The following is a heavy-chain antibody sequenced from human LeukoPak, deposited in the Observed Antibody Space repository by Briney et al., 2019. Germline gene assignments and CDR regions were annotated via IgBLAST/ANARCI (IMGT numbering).Heavy chain of an antibody. J-gene: IGHJ5*02. Sequence: SVKVSCKASGYAFTAYYIHGVRQAAGRGLGWVGLINPSDSSTRYAQKFQGRVTMTRDASTSTIYIDLNNLGSDDTAIYYCATDRPHNCFDPWGQGSLVTVSS. CDR3: ATDRPHNCFDP. CDR1: GYAFTAYY. V-gene: IGHV1-46*01. CDR2: INPSDSST.